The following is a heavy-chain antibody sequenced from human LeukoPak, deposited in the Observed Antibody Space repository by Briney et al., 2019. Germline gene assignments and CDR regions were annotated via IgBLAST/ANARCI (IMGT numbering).Heavy chain of an antibody. J-gene: IGHJ4*02. CDR3: ARTIPYGSGRQHLGKYYFDY. CDR1: GFTVSSNY. D-gene: IGHD3-10*01. V-gene: IGHV3-53*01. CDR2: IYSGGNT. Sequence: GGSLRLSCAASGFTVSSNYMSWVRQAPGKGLEWVSVIYSGGNTYYADSVKGRFTISRDNSKNTVYFQLDSLRAEDTAVYYCARTIPYGSGRQHLGKYYFDYWGQGTLVTVSS.